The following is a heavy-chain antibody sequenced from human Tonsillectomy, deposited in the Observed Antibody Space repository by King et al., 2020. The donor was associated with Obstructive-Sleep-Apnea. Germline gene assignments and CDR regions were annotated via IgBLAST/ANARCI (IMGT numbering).Heavy chain of an antibody. CDR1: GDSISIYY. CDR3: ARRGSLPGRYCSSTSCPFDS. Sequence: QLQESGPGLVKPSETLSLTCTVSGDSISIYYWSWIRQPPGKGLEWIGYIYDSGSTNYNPSLKSRVTISVDTSKNPFSLNLSSVTAADTAVYYCARRGSLPGRYCSSTSCPFDSWGQGTLVTVSS. V-gene: IGHV4-59*01. J-gene: IGHJ4*02. CDR2: IYDSGST. D-gene: IGHD2-2*01.